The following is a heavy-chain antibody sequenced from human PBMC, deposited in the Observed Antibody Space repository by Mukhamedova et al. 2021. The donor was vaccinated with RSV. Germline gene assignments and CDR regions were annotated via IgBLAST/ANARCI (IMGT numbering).Heavy chain of an antibody. CDR2: NGGST. Sequence: NGGSTYYANSVKGRFTISRDNSKNTLNLQMGSLRAEDMAVYYCARSDYYGSGSYRYWGQGTLVTVSS. D-gene: IGHD3-10*01. CDR3: ARSDYYGSGSYRY. V-gene: IGHV3-64*01. J-gene: IGHJ4*02.